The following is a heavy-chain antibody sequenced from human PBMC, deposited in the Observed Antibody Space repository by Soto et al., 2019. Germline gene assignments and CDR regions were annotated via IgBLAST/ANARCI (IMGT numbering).Heavy chain of an antibody. J-gene: IGHJ6*02. CDR2: ISGSGGST. Sequence: GGSLRLSCAASGFTFSSYAMSWVRQAPGKGLEWVSAISGSGGSTYYADSVKGRFTISRDNSKNTLYLQMNSLRAEDTAVYYCAKDFRAYPLSWSYHGDGIDVSGQGTTVTVSS. D-gene: IGHD1-26*01. CDR3: AKDFRAYPLSWSYHGDGIDV. V-gene: IGHV3-23*01. CDR1: GFTFSSYA.